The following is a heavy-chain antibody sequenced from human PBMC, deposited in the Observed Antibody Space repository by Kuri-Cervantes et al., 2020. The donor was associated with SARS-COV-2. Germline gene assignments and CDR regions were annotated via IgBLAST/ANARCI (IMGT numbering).Heavy chain of an antibody. D-gene: IGHD3-22*01. CDR1: GFTFSSYW. CDR3: ARGYDSSGYSLDY. Sequence: GGSLRLSCAASGFTFSSYWMHWVRQAPGKGLVWVSRTNSDGSSTSYADSVKGRFTISRDNAKNTLYLQMNSLRAEDTAVYYCARGYDSSGYSLDYWGQGTLVTVSS. V-gene: IGHV3-74*01. J-gene: IGHJ4*02. CDR2: TNSDGSST.